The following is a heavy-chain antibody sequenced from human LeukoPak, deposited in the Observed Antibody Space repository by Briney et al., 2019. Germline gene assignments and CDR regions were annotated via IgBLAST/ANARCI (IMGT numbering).Heavy chain of an antibody. CDR1: GFTVSINY. CDR3: AREGHYDSSGYFDY. Sequence: GGSLRLSCAASGFTVSINYMSWVRQAPGKGLEWDSVIYSGGSTYYADSVKGRFTISRDNSKNTLYLQMNSLRAEDTAVYYCAREGHYDSSGYFDYWGQGTLVTVSS. D-gene: IGHD3-22*01. CDR2: IYSGGST. V-gene: IGHV3-53*01. J-gene: IGHJ4*02.